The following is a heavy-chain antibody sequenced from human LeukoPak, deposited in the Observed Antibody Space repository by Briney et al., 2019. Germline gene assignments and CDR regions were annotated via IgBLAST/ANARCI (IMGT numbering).Heavy chain of an antibody. CDR2: INAGNGNT. CDR1: GYTFTSYA. Sequence: ASVKVSCKASGYTFTSYAMHWVRQAPGQRLEWMGWINAGNGNTKYSQKFQGRVTITRDTSASTAYMELSSPRSEDTAVYYCARVYPYCSSTSCYEAFDYWGQGTLVTVSS. J-gene: IGHJ4*02. V-gene: IGHV1-3*01. D-gene: IGHD2-2*01. CDR3: ARVYPYCSSTSCYEAFDY.